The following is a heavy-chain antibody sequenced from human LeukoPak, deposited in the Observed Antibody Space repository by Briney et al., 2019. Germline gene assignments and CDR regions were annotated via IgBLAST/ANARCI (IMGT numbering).Heavy chain of an antibody. D-gene: IGHD6-13*01. V-gene: IGHV3-48*01. J-gene: IGHJ4*02. Sequence: GGSLRLSCEASGFTFSSYSMNWVRQAPGKGLEWVSYISGSSNAIYYVDSVKGRFTVSRDNAKNSLYLQMNSLRVEDTAVYYCAKPPPDSSSWLFDYWGQGTLVTVSS. CDR3: AKPPPDSSSWLFDY. CDR2: ISGSSNAI. CDR1: GFTFSSYS.